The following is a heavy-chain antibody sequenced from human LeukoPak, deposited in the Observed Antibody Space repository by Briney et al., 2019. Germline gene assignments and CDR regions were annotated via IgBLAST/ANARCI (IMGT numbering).Heavy chain of an antibody. CDR3: ARDLREDNWFDP. CDR2: INPSGGST. Sequence: ASVKVSCKASGYTFTSYYMHWVRQAPGQGLEWMGIINPSGGSTSYAQKFQGRVTMTRDTSTSTVYMGLSSLRSEDTAVYYCARDLREDNWFDPWGQGTLVTVSS. J-gene: IGHJ5*02. V-gene: IGHV1-46*01. CDR1: GYTFTSYY. D-gene: IGHD3-3*01.